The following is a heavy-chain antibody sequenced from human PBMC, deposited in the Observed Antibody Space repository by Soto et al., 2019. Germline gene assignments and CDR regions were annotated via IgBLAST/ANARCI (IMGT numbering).Heavy chain of an antibody. V-gene: IGHV3-23*01. CDR2: ISSSGGST. D-gene: IGHD5-12*01. Sequence: EVQLLESGGGLVQPGGSLRLSCAASGFTFSSYAMSWVRQAPGKGLEWVSGISSSGGSTYYADSVKGRFTISRDNSKNTLYLQMNSLRAEDTAVYYCARDGYNLRADFDYWGQGTLVTVSS. CDR1: GFTFSSYA. CDR3: ARDGYNLRADFDY. J-gene: IGHJ4*02.